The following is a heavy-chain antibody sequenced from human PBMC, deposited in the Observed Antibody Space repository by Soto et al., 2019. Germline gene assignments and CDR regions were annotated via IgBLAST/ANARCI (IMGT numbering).Heavy chain of an antibody. V-gene: IGHV1-69*06. J-gene: IGHJ6*02. Sequence: QVQLVQSGAEVKKPGSSVKVSCKASGGTFSSYAISWVRQAPGQGLEWMGGIIPIFGTANYAQKFQGRVTINADKSTSTAYMELSSLRSEDTAVYYCAGGIVVVVAADYGMDVWGQGTTVTVSS. CDR1: GGTFSSYA. CDR2: IIPIFGTA. CDR3: AGGIVVVVAADYGMDV. D-gene: IGHD2-15*01.